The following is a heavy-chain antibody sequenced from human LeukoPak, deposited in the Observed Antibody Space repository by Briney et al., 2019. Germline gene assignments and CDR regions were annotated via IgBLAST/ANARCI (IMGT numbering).Heavy chain of an antibody. CDR2: IYYSGST. V-gene: IGHV4-39*01. D-gene: IGHD3-22*01. J-gene: IGHJ4*02. CDR1: GGSISSSNW. Sequence: SETLSLTCAVSGGSISSSNWWSWVRQPPGKGREWIGSIYYSGSTYYNPSLKSRVTISVDTSKNQFSLKLSSVTAADTAVYYCARLAVRYYDSSGYYSTWGQGTLVTVSS. CDR3: ARLAVRYYDSSGYYST.